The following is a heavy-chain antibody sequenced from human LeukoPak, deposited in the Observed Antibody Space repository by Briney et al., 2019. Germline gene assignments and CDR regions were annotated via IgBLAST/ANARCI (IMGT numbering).Heavy chain of an antibody. CDR2: ISAYNGNT. CDR1: GYTFTSYD. J-gene: IGHJ5*02. V-gene: IGHV1-18*01. CDR3: ARIDSWYYDSSGYLP. Sequence: GASVKVSCKASGYTFTSYDISWVRQAPGQGLEWMGWISAYNGNTNYAQKLQGRVTMTTDTSTSTAYMELSSLRSEDTAVYYCARIDSWYYDSSGYLPWGQGTLVTVSS. D-gene: IGHD3-22*01.